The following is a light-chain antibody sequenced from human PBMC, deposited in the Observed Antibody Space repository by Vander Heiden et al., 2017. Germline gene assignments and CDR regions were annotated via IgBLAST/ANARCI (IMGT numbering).Light chain of an antibody. J-gene: IGLJ1*01. CDR2: SSN. V-gene: IGLV1-44*01. CDR1: SSNIGSNA. Sequence: QSVLTQPPSSSGTPAQRVTIFCSGSSSNIGSNAVNWYQQLPGTAPKLLIYSSNQRPSGVPDRFSGSRSGTSASLAISGLQSEDEADYYCSAWDDSLTGYVFGTGTKVTVL. CDR3: SAWDDSLTGYV.